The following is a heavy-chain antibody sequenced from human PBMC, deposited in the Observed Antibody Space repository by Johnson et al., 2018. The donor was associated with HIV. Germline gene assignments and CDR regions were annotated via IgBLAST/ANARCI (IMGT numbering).Heavy chain of an antibody. V-gene: IGHV3-7*01. CDR2: IKQDGSEK. CDR1: GFTFSSYW. Sequence: VQLVESGGGLVQPGGSLRLSCAASGFTFSSYWMSWVRQAPGKGLEWVANIKQDGSEKYYVASVQGRFTIARENAKNSFYLQMNSLRAGDTAVYYCARGIVGATYAFDIWGQGTMVTVSS. CDR3: ARGIVGATYAFDI. J-gene: IGHJ3*02. D-gene: IGHD1-26*01.